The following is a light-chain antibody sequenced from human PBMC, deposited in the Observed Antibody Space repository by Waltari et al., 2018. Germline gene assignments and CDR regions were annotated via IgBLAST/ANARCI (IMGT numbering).Light chain of an antibody. V-gene: IGKV3-15*01. Sequence: IAMTQSPATLSVSPGESATLPGRASQTVNSNLAWYLQKPGQAPRLLIYAASKRATGIPARFSGGGSGTEFTLTISGLQSEDSAVYYCQQYNYWPGTFGQGTTLDIK. J-gene: IGKJ2*01. CDR1: QTVNSN. CDR3: QQYNYWPGT. CDR2: AAS.